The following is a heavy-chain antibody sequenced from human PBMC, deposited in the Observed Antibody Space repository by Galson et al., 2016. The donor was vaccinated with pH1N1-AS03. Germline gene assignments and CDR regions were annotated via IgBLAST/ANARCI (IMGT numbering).Heavy chain of an antibody. Sequence: ETLSLTCTVSGDSVSGGTYYWNWIRQPPGKGLEWIGYIYYTGITNYNPSLASRLTISIDRSQNQISLTMGSVTAADTAMYYCARNGVLTGYHATGRERVDYWGQGTLVIVSS. J-gene: IGHJ4*02. D-gene: IGHD3-9*01. V-gene: IGHV4-61*01. CDR2: IYYTGIT. CDR1: GDSVSGGTYY. CDR3: ARNGVLTGYHATGRERVDY.